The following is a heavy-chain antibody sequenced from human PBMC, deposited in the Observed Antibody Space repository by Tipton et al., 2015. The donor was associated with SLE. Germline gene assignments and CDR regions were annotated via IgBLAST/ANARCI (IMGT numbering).Heavy chain of an antibody. D-gene: IGHD4-11*01. CDR1: GGFINNYY. CDR2: VYTSGDT. CDR3: ARERVPRTYHSLQADGFDI. J-gene: IGHJ3*02. Sequence: TLSLTCTVSGGFINNYYWSWIRQPAGKGLEWIGRVYTSGDTNYNPSFQSRVTMSVDTSRNQVSLKLSSVTAADTAVYYCARERVPRTYHSLQADGFDIWGQGTMVTVSS. V-gene: IGHV4-4*07.